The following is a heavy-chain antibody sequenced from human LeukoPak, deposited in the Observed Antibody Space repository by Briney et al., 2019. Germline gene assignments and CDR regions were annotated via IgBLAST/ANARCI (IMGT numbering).Heavy chain of an antibody. CDR3: AKRGPIPEKYFDF. V-gene: IGHV3-23*01. CDR2: ISESGDAT. Sequence: GGSLRLSCAASGLTVSSNYMSWVRQAPGKGLEWLSGISESGDATFHADSVRGRFTISRDNSKNELYLQMNSLRVADTAVYYCAKRGPIPEKYFDFWGQGTLVTVSS. CDR1: GLTVSSNY. J-gene: IGHJ4*02. D-gene: IGHD2-21*01.